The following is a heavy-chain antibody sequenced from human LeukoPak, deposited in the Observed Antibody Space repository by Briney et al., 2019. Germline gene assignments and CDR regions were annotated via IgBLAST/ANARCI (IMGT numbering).Heavy chain of an antibody. CDR1: GFTFSSYG. Sequence: GGSLRLSCAASGFTFSSYGMHGVRQAPGKGLEWVAFIRYDGSNKYYADSVKGRFTISRDNSKNTLDLQMNSLRAEDTAVYYCAKRGTVHVVDTAMAGGLSFDYWGQGTLVTVSS. D-gene: IGHD5-18*01. CDR2: IRYDGSNK. V-gene: IGHV3-30*02. J-gene: IGHJ4*02. CDR3: AKRGTVHVVDTAMAGGLSFDY.